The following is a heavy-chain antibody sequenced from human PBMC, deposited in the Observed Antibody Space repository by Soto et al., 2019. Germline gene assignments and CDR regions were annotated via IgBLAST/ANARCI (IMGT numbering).Heavy chain of an antibody. CDR2: IDPSDSYT. CDR1: GYSFTSYW. D-gene: IGHD2-2*01. Sequence: GESLKISCKGSGYSFTSYWISWVRQMPGKGLEWMGRIDPSDSYTNYSPSFQGHVTISADKSISTAYLQWSSLKASDTAMYYCASDPFVVVPADMGDYYYGMDVWGQGTTVTVSS. V-gene: IGHV5-10-1*01. CDR3: ASDPFVVVPADMGDYYYGMDV. J-gene: IGHJ6*02.